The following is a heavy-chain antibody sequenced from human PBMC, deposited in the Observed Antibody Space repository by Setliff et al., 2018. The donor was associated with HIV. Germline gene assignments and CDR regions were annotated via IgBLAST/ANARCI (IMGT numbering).Heavy chain of an antibody. Sequence: PSETLSLTCTVSGGSISSHYWSWIRQPPGKGLEWIGYFYYSGSTNYNPSLKSRVTISVDTSKNQFYLKLSSVTAADTAVYYCARGGGFLEWLSPMDVWGKGTTVTVCS. J-gene: IGHJ6*03. CDR2: FYYSGST. D-gene: IGHD3-3*01. CDR1: GGSISSHY. V-gene: IGHV4-59*11. CDR3: ARGGGFLEWLSPMDV.